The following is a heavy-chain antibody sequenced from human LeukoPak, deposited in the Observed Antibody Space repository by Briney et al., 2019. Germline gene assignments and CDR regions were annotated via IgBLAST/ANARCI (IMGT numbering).Heavy chain of an antibody. J-gene: IGHJ4*02. CDR1: GFTFSSYA. CDR3: ARSQGHLDY. CDR2: ISGSGGST. V-gene: IGHV3-23*01. Sequence: PGGSLRLSCAASGFTFSSYAMSWVRQAPGKGLEWVSAISGSGGSTYYADSVRGRFTISRDNAKHSLYLQMNSLRAEDTAVYYCARSQGHLDYWGQGTLVTVSS.